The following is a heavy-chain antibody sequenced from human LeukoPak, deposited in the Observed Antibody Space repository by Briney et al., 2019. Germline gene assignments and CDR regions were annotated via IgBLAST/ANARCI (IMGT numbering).Heavy chain of an antibody. CDR3: AKSGSSSWVNWFDP. V-gene: IGHV3-11*03. J-gene: IGHJ5*02. CDR1: GFTFSDYY. Sequence: GGSLRLSCAASGFTFSDYYMSWIRQAPGKGLEWVSYIRSSSSYTNYADSVKGRFTISRDNAKNSLYLQMNSLRAEDTAVYYCAKSGSSSWVNWFDPWGQGTLVTVSS. D-gene: IGHD6-13*01. CDR2: IRSSSSYT.